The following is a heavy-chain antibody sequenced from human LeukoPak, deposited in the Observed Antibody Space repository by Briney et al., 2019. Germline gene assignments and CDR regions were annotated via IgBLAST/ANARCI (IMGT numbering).Heavy chain of an antibody. CDR1: GFTFSDYY. Sequence: GGSLRLSCAASGFTFSDYYMSWIRQAPGKGLEWVSYISSSGSTIYYADSVKGRFTISRDNAKNSLYLQMNSLRAEDTALYYCARDLLTALRYFDYWGQGTLVTVSS. D-gene: IGHD3-9*01. V-gene: IGHV3-11*01. CDR2: ISSSGSTI. CDR3: ARDLLTALRYFDY. J-gene: IGHJ4*02.